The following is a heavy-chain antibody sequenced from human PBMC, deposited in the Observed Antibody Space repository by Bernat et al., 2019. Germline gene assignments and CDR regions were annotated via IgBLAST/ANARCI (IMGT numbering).Heavy chain of an antibody. D-gene: IGHD3-22*01. V-gene: IGHV3-66*04. CDR2: IYSGSST. CDR3: ARLRPSSSGYQDPYWYFDL. Sequence: EVQLVESGGGLVQPGGSLRLSCAASGFTVSSNYMSWVRQAPGKGLEWVSVIYSGSSTYYADSVKGRFTISRDNSKNTLYLQMNSLRAEDTAVYYCARLRPSSSGYQDPYWYFDLWGRGTLVTVSS. J-gene: IGHJ2*01. CDR1: GFTVSSNY.